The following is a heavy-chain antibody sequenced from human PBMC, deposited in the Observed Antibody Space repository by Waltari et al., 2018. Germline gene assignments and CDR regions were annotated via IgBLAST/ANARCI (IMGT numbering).Heavy chain of an antibody. V-gene: IGHV3-23*01. D-gene: IGHD6-6*01. Sequence: EVQLLESGGGVVQPGGSLRLSCAASGFNFSSHAMSWVRQAPGKGREGDAAIIGSGGSTYYADSVKGRFTISRDNSKNTLYLQMNSLRAEDTAVYYCAKDQDTWQLVPYDYWGQGTLVTVSS. CDR2: IIGSGGST. J-gene: IGHJ4*02. CDR3: AKDQDTWQLVPYDY. CDR1: GFNFSSHA.